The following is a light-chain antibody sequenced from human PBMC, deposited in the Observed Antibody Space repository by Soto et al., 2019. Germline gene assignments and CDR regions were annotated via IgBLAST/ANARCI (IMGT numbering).Light chain of an antibody. CDR1: KDISSS. CDR3: QQAHSFPWT. V-gene: IGKV1D-12*01. Sequence: RVTQSPSSVSASVGDRVTITCQTSKDISSSVAWYQQKPGKAPNLLIFSASALHRGVPPRFSGSGSGTAFTLTVSSLPPAHSALYYCQQAHSFPWTSGQGTKVDI. CDR2: SAS. J-gene: IGKJ1*01.